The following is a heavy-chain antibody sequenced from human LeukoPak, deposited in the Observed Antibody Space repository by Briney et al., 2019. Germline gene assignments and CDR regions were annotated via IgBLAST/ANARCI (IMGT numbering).Heavy chain of an antibody. CDR1: GFTFSSYR. D-gene: IGHD6-19*01. V-gene: IGHV3-7*01. CDR2: IKQDGSEK. J-gene: IGHJ4*02. Sequence: GGSLRLSCAASGFTFSSYRMSWVRQAPGKGLEWVANIKQDGSEKYYVDSVRGRFTISRDNAKNPLYLQMNSLRAEDTAVYYCARDGRDSSGWFCAFDYWGQGTLVTVSS. CDR3: ARDGRDSSGWFCAFDY.